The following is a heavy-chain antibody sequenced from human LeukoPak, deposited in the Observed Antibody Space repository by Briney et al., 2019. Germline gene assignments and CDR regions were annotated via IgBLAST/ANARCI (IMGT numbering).Heavy chain of an antibody. CDR2: INHSGST. V-gene: IGHV4-34*01. CDR3: ASWYGLAADLDY. Sequence: ASETLSLTCAVYGGSFSGYYWSWIRQPPGKGLEWIGEINHSGSTNYNPSLKSRVTISIDTSKNQFSVELSSVTAAGTAVYCCASWYGLAADLDYWGKGTLVTVSS. CDR1: GGSFSGYY. D-gene: IGHD6-13*01. J-gene: IGHJ4*02.